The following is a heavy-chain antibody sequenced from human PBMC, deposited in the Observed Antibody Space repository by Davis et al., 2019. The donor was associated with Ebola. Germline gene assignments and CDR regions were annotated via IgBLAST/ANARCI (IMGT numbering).Heavy chain of an antibody. J-gene: IGHJ6*02. D-gene: IGHD2-15*01. CDR2: FSYGDNT. Sequence: SETLSLTCTVSGASISSRSYYWGWIRQPPGKGLEWVGSFSYGDNTHYYNPSLKSRVTISVDTSKNQFSLKLSSVTAADTAVYYCARLECGGSCYGGGYYYYGMDVWGQGTTVTVSS. CDR1: GASISSRSYY. V-gene: IGHV4-39*01. CDR3: ARLECGGSCYGGGYYYYGMDV.